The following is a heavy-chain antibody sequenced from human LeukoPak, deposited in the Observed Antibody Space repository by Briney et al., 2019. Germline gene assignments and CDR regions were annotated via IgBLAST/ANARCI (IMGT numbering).Heavy chain of an antibody. D-gene: IGHD1-20*01. Sequence: GGSLRLSCAASGFTFSNYIMNWVRQAPGKGLDYLSYISGSSSPIYCVDYVKGRFTITRDNEKNSLYLKMNSLRDEDTGVYYCARVNWNDVGSFDYWGQGTVVTVSS. CDR3: ARVNWNDVGSFDY. CDR1: GFTFSNYI. V-gene: IGHV3-48*02. J-gene: IGHJ4*02. CDR2: ISGSSSPI.